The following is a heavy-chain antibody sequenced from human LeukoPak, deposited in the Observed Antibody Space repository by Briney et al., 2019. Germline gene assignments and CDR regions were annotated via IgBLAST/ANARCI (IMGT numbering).Heavy chain of an antibody. J-gene: IGHJ5*02. CDR3: AGHSSSPFDP. V-gene: IGHV3-30*03. CDR1: GFTFSSYG. CDR2: ISYDGSNK. Sequence: GGSLRLSCAASGFTFSSYGMHWVRQAPGKGLESVAVISYDGSNKYYADSVKGRFTISRDNSKNTLYLQMNSLRAEDTAVYYCAGHSSSPFDPWGQGTLVTVSS. D-gene: IGHD6-13*01.